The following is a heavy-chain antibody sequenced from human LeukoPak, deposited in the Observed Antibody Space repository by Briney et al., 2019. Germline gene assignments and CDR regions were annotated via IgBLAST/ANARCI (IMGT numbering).Heavy chain of an antibody. J-gene: IGHJ4*02. Sequence: ASVKVSCKVSGYTLTELSMYWVRQAPGKGLEWMGGFDPEDGETIYAQKFQGRVTMTEDTSTDTAYMELSSLRSEDTAVYYCATPLRGYDPPYFDYWGQGTLVTVSS. CDR1: GYTLTELS. CDR2: FDPEDGET. CDR3: ATPLRGYDPPYFDY. V-gene: IGHV1-24*01. D-gene: IGHD5-12*01.